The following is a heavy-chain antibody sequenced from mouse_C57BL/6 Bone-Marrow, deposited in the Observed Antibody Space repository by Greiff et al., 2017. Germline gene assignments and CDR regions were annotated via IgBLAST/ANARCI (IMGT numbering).Heavy chain of an antibody. Sequence: EVQLVESGGGLVQPGGSLKLSCAASGFTFSDYYMYWVRQTPEKRLEWVAYISNGGGSTYYPDTVKGRFTISRDNAKKALYLQMSRLKSEDTAMYYCARPPNYYGSSYGYFDVWGTGTTVTVSS. CDR1: GFTFSDYY. D-gene: IGHD1-1*01. CDR3: ARPPNYYGSSYGYFDV. V-gene: IGHV5-12*01. J-gene: IGHJ1*03. CDR2: ISNGGGST.